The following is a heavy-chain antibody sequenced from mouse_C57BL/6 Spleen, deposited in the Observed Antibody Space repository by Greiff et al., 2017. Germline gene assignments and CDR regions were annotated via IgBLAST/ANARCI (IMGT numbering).Heavy chain of an antibody. Sequence: EVQLQQSGPELVKPGASVKIPCKASGYTFTDYNMDWVKQSHGKSLEWIGDINPNNGGTIYNQKFKGKATLTVDKSSSTAYMELRSLTSEDTAVYYCARRDYGSRGWYFDVWGTGTTVTVSS. V-gene: IGHV1-18*01. J-gene: IGHJ1*03. D-gene: IGHD1-1*01. CDR3: ARRDYGSRGWYFDV. CDR2: INPNNGGT. CDR1: GYTFTDYN.